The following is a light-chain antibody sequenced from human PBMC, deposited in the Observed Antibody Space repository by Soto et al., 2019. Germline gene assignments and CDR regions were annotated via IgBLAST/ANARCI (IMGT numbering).Light chain of an antibody. CDR3: MQGSHWPPIT. CDR1: QSLVHRDGNTY. Sequence: DVVVTQSPLSLPVSLGHSASISCRASQSLVHRDGNTYLSWFRQRPGQSPRRLIYKVSNREAGVPDRFSGSGSGTDFTLKISRVEAEDVGLYYCMQGSHWPPITFGQGTRLEIK. J-gene: IGKJ5*01. CDR2: KVS. V-gene: IGKV2-30*02.